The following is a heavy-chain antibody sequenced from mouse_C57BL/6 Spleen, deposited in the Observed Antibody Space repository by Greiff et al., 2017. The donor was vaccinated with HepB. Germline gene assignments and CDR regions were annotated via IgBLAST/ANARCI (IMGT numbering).Heavy chain of an antibody. D-gene: IGHD2-5*01. J-gene: IGHJ2*01. V-gene: IGHV1-59*01. Sequence: VQLQQPGAELVRPGTSVKLSCKASGYTFTSYWMHWVKQRPGQGLEWIGVIDPSDSYTNYNQKFKGKATLTVDTSSSTAYMQLSSLTSEDSAVYYCARCYSNYDYFDYWGQGTTLTVSS. CDR1: GYTFTSYW. CDR3: ARCYSNYDYFDY. CDR2: IDPSDSYT.